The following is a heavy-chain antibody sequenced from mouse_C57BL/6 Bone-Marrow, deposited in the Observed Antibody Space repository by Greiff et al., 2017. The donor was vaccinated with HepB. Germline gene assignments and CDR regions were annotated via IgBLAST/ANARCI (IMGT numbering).Heavy chain of an antibody. CDR2: IWRGGST. Sequence: VKLMESGPGLVQPSQSLSITCTVSGFSLTSYGVHWVRQSPGKGLEWLGVIWRGGSTDYNAAFISRLSISKDNSKSQVFFKMNSLQADDTAIYYCARNLHYYGSSYPYAMDYWGQGTSVTVSS. V-gene: IGHV2-2*01. CDR1: GFSLTSYG. CDR3: ARNLHYYGSSYPYAMDY. D-gene: IGHD1-1*01. J-gene: IGHJ4*01.